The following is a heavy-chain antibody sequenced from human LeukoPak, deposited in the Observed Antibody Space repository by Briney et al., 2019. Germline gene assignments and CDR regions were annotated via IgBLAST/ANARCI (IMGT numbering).Heavy chain of an antibody. CDR3: ASLWVDIVVVPAAISGWFDP. D-gene: IGHD2-2*01. J-gene: IGHJ5*02. V-gene: IGHV4-34*01. CDR2: INHSGST. CDR1: GGSFSGYY. Sequence: SETLSLTCAVYGGSFSGYYWSWIRQPPGKGLEWIGEINHSGSTNYNPSLKSRVTISVDTSKNQFSLKLSSVTAADTAVYYCASLWVDIVVVPAAISGWFDPWGQGTLVTVSS.